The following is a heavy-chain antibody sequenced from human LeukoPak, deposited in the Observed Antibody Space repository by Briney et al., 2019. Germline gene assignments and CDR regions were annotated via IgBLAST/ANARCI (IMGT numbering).Heavy chain of an antibody. Sequence: PGGSLRLSCAASGFTFSSYSMNWVRQAPGKGLEWVSSISSSSSYIYYADSVKGRFTISRDNAKSSLYLQMNSLRAEDTAVYYCARDWGGYCSGGSCYSLATGWFDPWGQGTLVTVSS. CDR3: ARDWGGYCSGGSCYSLATGWFDP. D-gene: IGHD2-15*01. J-gene: IGHJ5*02. V-gene: IGHV3-21*01. CDR1: GFTFSSYS. CDR2: ISSSSSYI.